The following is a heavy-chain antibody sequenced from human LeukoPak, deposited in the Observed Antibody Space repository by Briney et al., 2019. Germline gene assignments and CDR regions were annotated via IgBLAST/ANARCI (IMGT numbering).Heavy chain of an antibody. D-gene: IGHD2-15*01. CDR1: GYTFTGYC. Sequence: ASVKVSCKASGYTFTGYCMAWVRQAPGQGLEWMGWINTNSGGTNYSQEVQVWVTMTRDTSNSTAYMELSRLRSDDTAVYYCARGYCSGGSCYGWFDPWGQGTLVTVSS. CDR3: ARGYCSGGSCYGWFDP. CDR2: INTNSGGT. J-gene: IGHJ5*02. V-gene: IGHV1-2*04.